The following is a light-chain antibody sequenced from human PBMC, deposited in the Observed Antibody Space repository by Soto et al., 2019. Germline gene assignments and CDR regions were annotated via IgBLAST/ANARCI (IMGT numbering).Light chain of an antibody. CDR1: QSIDSW. CDR2: KAS. V-gene: IGKV1-5*03. Sequence: DIQMTQSPSTMSASVGDRVTITCRASQSIDSWLAWYQQKPGKAPKFLMYKASNLESGVPSRFSGSGSETEFTLTISSLQPDDFALSYCQHYNSYPWTFGQGTKVDIK. CDR3: QHYNSYPWT. J-gene: IGKJ1*01.